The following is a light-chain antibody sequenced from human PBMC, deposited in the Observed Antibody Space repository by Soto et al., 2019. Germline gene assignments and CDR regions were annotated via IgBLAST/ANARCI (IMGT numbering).Light chain of an antibody. CDR3: QKYDSAPRT. CDR2: AGS. CDR1: QGISNY. J-gene: IGKJ1*01. Sequence: DILMTQSPSSLSASVGDRVTITCRASQGISNYLAWYHQKPGKVPKLLIYAGSTLQSGVPSRFSGRGSGTDFTLTISSLDPEDVGNYYCQKYDSAPRTFGQGTKVEIK. V-gene: IGKV1-27*01.